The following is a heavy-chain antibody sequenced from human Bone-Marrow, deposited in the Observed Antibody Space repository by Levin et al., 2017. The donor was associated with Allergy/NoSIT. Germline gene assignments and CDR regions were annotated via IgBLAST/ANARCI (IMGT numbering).Heavy chain of an antibody. CDR3: ARRQYSAFYGAWLDF. J-gene: IGHJ5*01. V-gene: IGHV5-51*01. CDR1: GYDFSIYW. D-gene: IGHD5-12*01. Sequence: KVSCQVSGYDFSIYWVAWVRQVPGKGLEWMGIIYPGDSDTRYSPSFQGQVTMSADKSTNTAYLQWSSLTASDTAIYYCARRQYSAFYGAWLDFWGQGTLVTVSS. CDR2: IYPGDSDT.